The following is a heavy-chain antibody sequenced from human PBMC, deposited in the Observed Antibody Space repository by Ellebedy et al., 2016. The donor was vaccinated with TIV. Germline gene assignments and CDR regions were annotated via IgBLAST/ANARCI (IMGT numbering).Heavy chain of an antibody. CDR2: ISDDASNK. Sequence: GESLKISCAASGFTFSSSAMHWVRQAPGKGLEWVAVISDDASNKYSADSVKGRFTISRDNAKNSLYLQMNSLRAEDTALYYCAKDMRPTGVYWGQGTLVTVSS. J-gene: IGHJ4*02. D-gene: IGHD2-2*01. V-gene: IGHV3-30*04. CDR3: AKDMRPTGVY. CDR1: GFTFSSSA.